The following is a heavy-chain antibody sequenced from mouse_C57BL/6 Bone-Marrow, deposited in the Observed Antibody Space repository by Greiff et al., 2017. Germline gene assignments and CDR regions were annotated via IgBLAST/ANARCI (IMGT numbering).Heavy chain of an antibody. CDR3: TRKGNSSGYVYYLDY. D-gene: IGHD3-2*02. V-gene: IGHV1-5*01. J-gene: IGHJ2*01. CDR2: IYPGNSDT. Sequence: EVQLQQSGTVLARPGASVKMSCKTSGYTFTSYWMHWVKQRPGQGLEWIGAIYPGNSDTSYNQKFKGKAKLTAVTSASTAYMELSSLTNEDSAVYYCTRKGNSSGYVYYLDYWGQGTTLTVSS. CDR1: GYTFTSYW.